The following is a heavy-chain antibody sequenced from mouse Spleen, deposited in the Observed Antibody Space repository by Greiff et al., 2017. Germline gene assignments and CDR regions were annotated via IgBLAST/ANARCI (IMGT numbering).Heavy chain of an antibody. CDR2: INPSTGYT. V-gene: IGHV1-7*01. Sequence: QVQLQQSGTELAKPGASVKMSCKASGYTFTSYWMHWVKQRPGQGLEWIGYINPSTGYTEYNQKFKDKATLTADKSSSTAYMQLSSLTSEDSAVYYCARRPPAYWGQGTLVTVSA. CDR3: ARRPPAY. J-gene: IGHJ3*01. CDR1: GYTFTSYW.